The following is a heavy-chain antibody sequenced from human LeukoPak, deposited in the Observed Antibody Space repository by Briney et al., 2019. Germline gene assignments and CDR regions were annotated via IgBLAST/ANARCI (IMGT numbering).Heavy chain of an antibody. D-gene: IGHD5-18*01. CDR1: GYTFTGYY. CDR3: ARDGDSYGYYYYYYRDV. CDR2: INPNSGGT. V-gene: IGHV1-2*06. Sequence: ASVKVSCQASGYTFTGYYMHWVRQAPGRGREWMGRINPNSGGTNDAQKFQGRVTMTRDTSISTAYMELSRLRSDDTAVYYCARDGDSYGYYYYYYRDVWGKGTTVTVSS. J-gene: IGHJ6*03.